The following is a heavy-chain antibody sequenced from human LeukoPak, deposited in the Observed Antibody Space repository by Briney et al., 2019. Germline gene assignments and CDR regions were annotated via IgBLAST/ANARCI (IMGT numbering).Heavy chain of an antibody. CDR2: IYYSGTT. CDR1: GGSISSGGYY. J-gene: IGHJ4*02. CDR3: VRNSNDYSYFDY. Sequence: SETLSLTCTVSGGSISSGGYYWTWIRQHPGKGLEWIGYIYYSGTTYYNPSLESRVTISVDTSKNQFSLKLSSVTAADTAVYYCVRNSNDYSYFDYWGQGTLVTVSS. D-gene: IGHD3-22*01. V-gene: IGHV4-31*03.